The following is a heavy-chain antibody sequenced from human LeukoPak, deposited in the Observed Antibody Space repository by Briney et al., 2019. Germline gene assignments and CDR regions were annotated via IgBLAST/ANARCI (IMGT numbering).Heavy chain of an antibody. V-gene: IGHV1-24*01. CDR3: ATVPRIWSGYYTSEYFQH. CDR2: DGET. D-gene: IGHD3-3*01. Sequence: DGETIYAQKFQGRVTMTEDTSTDTAYMELSSLRSEDTAVYYCATVPRIWSGYYTSEYFQHWGQGTLVTVSS. J-gene: IGHJ1*01.